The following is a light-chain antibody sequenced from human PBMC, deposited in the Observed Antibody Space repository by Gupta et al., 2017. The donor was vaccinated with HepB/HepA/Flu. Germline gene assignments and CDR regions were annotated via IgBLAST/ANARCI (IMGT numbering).Light chain of an antibody. J-gene: IGKJ1*01. CDR2: GAS. V-gene: IGKV3-20*01. CDR1: QSVSSSY. Sequence: EIVLTQSPGTLSLSPGERATLSCRASQSVSSSYLAWYQQKPVQAPRLLIYGASSRATGIPDRFSGSGSGTDFTLTISRLEPEDFAVYYCQQYGSSTWTFAQGTKVEIK. CDR3: QQYGSSTWT.